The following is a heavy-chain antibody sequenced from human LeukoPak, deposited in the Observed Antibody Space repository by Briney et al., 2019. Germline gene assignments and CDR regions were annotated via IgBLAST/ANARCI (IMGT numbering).Heavy chain of an antibody. J-gene: IGHJ4*02. Sequence: SETLSLTCAVYGGSFSGYYWSWIRQPPGKGLEWIGEINHSGSTNYNPSLKSRVTISVDTSKNQFSLKLSSVTAADTPVYYCARDDGYALKYYFDYWGQGTLVTVSS. CDR2: INHSGST. CDR3: ARDDGYALKYYFDY. D-gene: IGHD5-24*01. CDR1: GGSFSGYY. V-gene: IGHV4-34*01.